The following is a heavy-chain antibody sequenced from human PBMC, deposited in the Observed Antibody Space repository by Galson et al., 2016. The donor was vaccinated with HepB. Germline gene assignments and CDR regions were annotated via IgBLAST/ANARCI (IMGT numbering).Heavy chain of an antibody. CDR2: IYYRGNT. CDR3: ARHEDGYDGIYYWYFDL. CDR1: GDSLTSENYY. J-gene: IGHJ2*01. Sequence: SETLSLTCSVSGDSLTSENYYWDWIRQPPGKGLEWIGTIYYRGNTYYNPSLRSRVAMSMDTSKNQFSLNLTSVTAADTAVYYCARHEDGYDGIYYWYFDLWGRGTLVTVSS. V-gene: IGHV4-39*01. D-gene: IGHD4-23*01.